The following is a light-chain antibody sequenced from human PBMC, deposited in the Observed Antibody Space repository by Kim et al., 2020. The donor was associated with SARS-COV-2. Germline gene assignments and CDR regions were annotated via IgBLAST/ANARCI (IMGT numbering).Light chain of an antibody. V-gene: IGLV4-69*01. J-gene: IGLJ2*01. CDR2: LNSDGSH. Sequence: LGASAKLTCTLSSGHSSYAIAWHQQQPEKGPRYLMKLNSDGSHSKGDGIPDRFSGSSSGAERYLTISSLQSEDEADYYCQTWGTVVFGGGTQLTVL. CDR1: SGHSSYA. CDR3: QTWGTVV.